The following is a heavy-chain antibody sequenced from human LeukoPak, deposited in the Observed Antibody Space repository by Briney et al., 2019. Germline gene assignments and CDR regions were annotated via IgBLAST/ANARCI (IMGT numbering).Heavy chain of an antibody. CDR1: GFTFDDYA. Sequence: GGSLRLSCAASGFTFDDYAMHWVRQALGKGLEWVSGISWNSGSIGYADSVKGRFTISRDNAKNSLYLQMNSLRAEDTALYYCAKAGAYDSSGSFDYWGQGTLVTVSS. D-gene: IGHD3-22*01. V-gene: IGHV3-9*01. J-gene: IGHJ4*02. CDR3: AKAGAYDSSGSFDY. CDR2: ISWNSGSI.